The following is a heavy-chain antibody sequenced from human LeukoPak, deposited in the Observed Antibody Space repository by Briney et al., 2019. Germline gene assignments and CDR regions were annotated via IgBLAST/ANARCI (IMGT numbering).Heavy chain of an antibody. Sequence: PGGSLRLSCAASGFTFISYAIHWVRQAPGKGLEWVAVISFHGTDSFYADSVKGRFTISRDNSKNTLYLQMSSLRADDTAVYYCARGDPEEAQDYWGQGTLVTVSS. CDR2: ISFHGTDS. CDR3: ARGDPEEAQDY. D-gene: IGHD1-14*01. V-gene: IGHV3-30*04. J-gene: IGHJ4*02. CDR1: GFTFISYA.